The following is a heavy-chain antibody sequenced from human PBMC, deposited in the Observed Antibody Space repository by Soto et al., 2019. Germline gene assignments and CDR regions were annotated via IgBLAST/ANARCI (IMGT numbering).Heavy chain of an antibody. V-gene: IGHV3-53*01. D-gene: IGHD3-16*01. CDR1: GFTVSSNY. CDR2: IYSGGST. CDR3: ARAWGVEGRYFQH. J-gene: IGHJ1*01. Sequence: EVQLVESGGDLIQPGGSLRLSCAASGFTVSSNYMTWVRQAPGKGLEWVSVIYSGGSTYYADSVKGRFTISRDNSKNTLYLQMNSLRVEDTAVYYCARAWGVEGRYFQHWGQGTLVTVSS.